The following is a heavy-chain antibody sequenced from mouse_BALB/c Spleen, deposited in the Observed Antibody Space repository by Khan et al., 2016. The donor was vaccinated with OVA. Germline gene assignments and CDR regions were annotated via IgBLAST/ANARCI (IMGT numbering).Heavy chain of an antibody. J-gene: IGHJ2*01. CDR1: GYIFTSYW. CDR3: AREEALYYFDY. D-gene: IGHD3-2*02. CDR2: IYPGTDKT. V-gene: IGHV1-76*01. Sequence: QVHVKQSGAELVRPGASVKLSCKTSGYIFTSYWIHWVKQRSGQGLEWIARIYPGTDKTYYNEKLKDKATLTEAKSYSTAYIQLSSLKSEVSAFYFCAREEALYYFDYWGQGTTLTVSS.